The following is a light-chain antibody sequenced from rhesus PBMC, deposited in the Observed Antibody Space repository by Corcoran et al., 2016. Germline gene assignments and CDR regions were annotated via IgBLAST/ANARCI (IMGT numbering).Light chain of an antibody. CDR1: QNIYSN. Sequence: DIQMTQSPSALSASVGDRVTISCRASQNIYSNLAGYQQKPGKAPKLLIYAASSLHTGIPSRFSGNGSGTDFTLTISSLQPEDSATYYCQLYYDIPYSFGQGTKVEIK. CDR2: AAS. CDR3: QLYYDIPYS. J-gene: IGKJ2*01. V-gene: IGKV1S8*01.